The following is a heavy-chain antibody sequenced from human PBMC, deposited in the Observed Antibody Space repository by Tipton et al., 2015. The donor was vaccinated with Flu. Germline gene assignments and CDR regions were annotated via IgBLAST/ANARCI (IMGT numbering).Heavy chain of an antibody. Sequence: SLRLSCAASGFTFSSYAMSWVRQAPGKGLEWVSAISGSGGSTYYADSVKGRFTISRDNSKNTLYLQMNSLRAEDTAVYYCAREGGSYYYYYYMDVWGKGTTVTVSS. CDR3: AREGGSYYYYYYMDV. V-gene: IGHV3-23*01. CDR2: ISGSGGST. CDR1: GFTFSSYA. D-gene: IGHD1-26*01. J-gene: IGHJ6*03.